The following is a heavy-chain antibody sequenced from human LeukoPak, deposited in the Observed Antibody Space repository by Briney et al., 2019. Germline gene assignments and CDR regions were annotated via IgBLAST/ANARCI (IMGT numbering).Heavy chain of an antibody. CDR3: AAAGTGDY. CDR1: GGSISSGGYS. Sequence: PSETLSLTCAVSGGSISSGGYSWSWIRQPPGKGLEWIGYIYHSGSTYYNPSLKSRVTISVDRSKNQFSLKLSSVTAADTAVYYCAAAGTGDYWGQGTLVTVSS. D-gene: IGHD6-13*01. J-gene: IGHJ4*02. CDR2: IYHSGST. V-gene: IGHV4-30-2*01.